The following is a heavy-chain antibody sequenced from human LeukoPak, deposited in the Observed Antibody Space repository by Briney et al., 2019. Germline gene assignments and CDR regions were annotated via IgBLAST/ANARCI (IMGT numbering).Heavy chain of an antibody. Sequence: SETLSLTCVVSGDSITTNNWWSWVRQPPGKDLEWIGEISHSGSTHYTPSLQSRVTMSVDTSKNQFSLKLSSVTAADTAVYYCAGSYELDHFDYWGQGTLVTVSS. CDR2: ISHSGST. J-gene: IGHJ4*01. D-gene: IGHD1-1*01. CDR1: GDSITTNNW. CDR3: AGSYELDHFDY. V-gene: IGHV4-4*02.